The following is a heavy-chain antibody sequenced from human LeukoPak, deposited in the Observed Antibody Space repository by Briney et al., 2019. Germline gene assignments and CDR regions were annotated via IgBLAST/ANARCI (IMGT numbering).Heavy chain of an antibody. D-gene: IGHD4-11*01. CDR2: ISGSGGIT. CDR1: EFTFNTYG. Sequence: GGSLRLSCAASEFTFNTYGMTWVRQAPGKGLEWVSAISGSGGITHYADSVKGRFTISRDNSKNTLFLQMNSLRADDTAVYYCAKYITVSSDSYYYYMDVWGKGTTVIVSS. J-gene: IGHJ6*03. CDR3: AKYITVSSDSYYYYMDV. V-gene: IGHV3-23*01.